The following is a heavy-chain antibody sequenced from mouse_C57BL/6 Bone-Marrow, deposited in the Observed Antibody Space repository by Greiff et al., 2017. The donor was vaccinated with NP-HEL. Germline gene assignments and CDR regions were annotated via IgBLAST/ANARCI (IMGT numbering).Heavy chain of an antibody. CDR1: GYTFTSYG. J-gene: IGHJ4*01. CDR3: ARVHHITTVVATRAMDY. CDR2: IYPRSGNT. D-gene: IGHD1-1*01. Sequence: QVQLQQSGAELARPGASVKLSCKASGYTFTSYGISWVKQRPGQGLEWIGEIYPRSGNTYYNAKFKGKATLTADKSSSTAYLELRSLTSEDSAVYCCARVHHITTVVATRAMDYWGQGTSVTVSS. V-gene: IGHV1-81*01.